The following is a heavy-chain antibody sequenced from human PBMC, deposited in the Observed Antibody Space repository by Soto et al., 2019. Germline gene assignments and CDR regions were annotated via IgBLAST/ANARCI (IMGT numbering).Heavy chain of an antibody. D-gene: IGHD3-9*01. CDR2: IYYSGST. CDR1: GGSISSYY. Sequence: PSETLSLTCTVSGGSISSYYWSWIRQPPGKGLEWIGYIYYSGSTNYNPSLKSRVTISLDTSKNQFSLKLSSVTAADTAVYYCARSTEDILTGYYEDYYYYYGMDVWGQGTTVTVSS. CDR3: ARSTEDILTGYYEDYYYYYGMDV. V-gene: IGHV4-59*01. J-gene: IGHJ6*02.